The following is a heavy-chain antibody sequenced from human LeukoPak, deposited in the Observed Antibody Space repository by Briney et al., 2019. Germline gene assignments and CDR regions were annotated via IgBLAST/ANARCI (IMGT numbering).Heavy chain of an antibody. V-gene: IGHV3-11*04. CDR1: GFTFSDYY. CDR3: ARSKRQYQLLGPHWFDP. Sequence: GGSLRLSCAASGFTFSDYYMSWIRQTPGKGLEWVSYISSGDSTIYYADFVKGRFTISRDNAKNSLYLQMNSLRAEDTAVYYCARSKRQYQLLGPHWFDPWGQGTLVTVSS. CDR2: ISSGDSTI. D-gene: IGHD2-2*01. J-gene: IGHJ5*02.